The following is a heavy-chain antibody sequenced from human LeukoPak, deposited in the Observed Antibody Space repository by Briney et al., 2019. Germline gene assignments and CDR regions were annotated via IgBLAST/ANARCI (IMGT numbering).Heavy chain of an antibody. Sequence: SETLSLTGTGSGGSISSGDYYWSWIRQPPGKGLEWIGYIYYSGSTYYHPSLKSRVTISVDTSKNQFSLKLSPVTAADTAVYYCARVVVPAAILYYYYYYMDVWGKGTTVTVSS. V-gene: IGHV4-30-4*08. J-gene: IGHJ6*03. CDR3: ARVVVPAAILYYYYYYMDV. D-gene: IGHD2-2*01. CDR1: GGSISSGDYY. CDR2: IYYSGST.